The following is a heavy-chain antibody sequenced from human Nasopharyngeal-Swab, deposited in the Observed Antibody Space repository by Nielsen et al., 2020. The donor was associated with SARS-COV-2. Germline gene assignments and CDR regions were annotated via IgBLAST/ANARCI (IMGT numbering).Heavy chain of an antibody. Sequence: GWSLRLSCAASGFTFSSYAMSWVRQAPGKGLEWVSAISGSGGSTYYADSVKGRFTISRDNSKNTLYLQMNSLRAEDTAVYYCAKLHHYDGESDYWGQGTLVTVSS. J-gene: IGHJ4*02. D-gene: IGHD3-3*01. V-gene: IGHV3-23*01. CDR1: GFTFSSYA. CDR3: AKLHHYDGESDY. CDR2: ISGSGGST.